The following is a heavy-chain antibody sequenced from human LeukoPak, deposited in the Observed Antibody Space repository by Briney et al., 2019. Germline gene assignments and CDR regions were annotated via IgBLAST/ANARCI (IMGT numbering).Heavy chain of an antibody. V-gene: IGHV4-34*01. CDR2: ISQNGDS. CDR1: GGSFSGYY. CDR3: ARALGAFDI. Sequence: PSETLSLTCAVYGGSFSGYYWSWIRQSPEKGLEWIAEISQNGDSNYNMSLKSRVTISLDKSKNQVSLKLKSVTAADTAVYYCARALGAFDIWGQGTMVTVSS. J-gene: IGHJ3*02.